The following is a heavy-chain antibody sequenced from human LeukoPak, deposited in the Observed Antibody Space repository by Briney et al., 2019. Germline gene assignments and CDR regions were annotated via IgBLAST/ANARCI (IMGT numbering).Heavy chain of an antibody. D-gene: IGHD3-3*01. Sequence: SETLSLTCTVSGGSISRYYWSWIRQPPGKGLEGIGYIYYSGSTNYNPSLKSRFTIAVETSKIQFSLKLCSVTAADTAVYYCARRNYVFWCGHKNNWFGPWGQGTLVTVSS. J-gene: IGHJ5*02. CDR2: IYYSGST. V-gene: IGHV4-59*08. CDR1: GGSISRYY. CDR3: ARRNYVFWCGHKNNWFGP.